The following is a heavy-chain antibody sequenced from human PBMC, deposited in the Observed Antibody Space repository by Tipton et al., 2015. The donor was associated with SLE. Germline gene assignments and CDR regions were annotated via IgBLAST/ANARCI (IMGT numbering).Heavy chain of an antibody. D-gene: IGHD2-21*01. Sequence: QLVQSGSELKKPGASVKVSCKASGYTFTSYAMNWVRQAPGQGLEWVGWIKTNTGNPTYAQGFTGRFVLSVDPSVSTAYLQISNLKTEDTAVYYCAREVIHFDDWGQGTLVTVSS. J-gene: IGHJ4*02. CDR3: AREVIHFDD. CDR2: IKTNTGNP. V-gene: IGHV7-4-1*02. CDR1: GYTFTSYA.